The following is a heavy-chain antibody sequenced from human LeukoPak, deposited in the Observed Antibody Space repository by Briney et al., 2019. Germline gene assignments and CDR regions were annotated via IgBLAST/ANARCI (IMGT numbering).Heavy chain of an antibody. D-gene: IGHD5-18*01. CDR3: ARGGYTYGLDS. Sequence: GGSLRLSCAASGLALTSYSMNWVRQAPGKGLEWISYLSAAGRTIYYANSVQGRFSISRDTAKNTVSLQMGSLRADDTAVYYCARGGYTYGLDSWGQGVLVVVSS. CDR1: GLALTSYS. CDR2: LSAAGRTI. V-gene: IGHV3-48*01. J-gene: IGHJ4*02.